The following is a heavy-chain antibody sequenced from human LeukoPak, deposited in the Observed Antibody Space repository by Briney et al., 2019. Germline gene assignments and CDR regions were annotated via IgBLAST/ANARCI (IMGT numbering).Heavy chain of an antibody. V-gene: IGHV4-59*01. Sequence: SETLSLTCTVSGGSMSSYYWIWIRQPPGKGLEWIGYIYYTGSINYNPSLRSRVTISVDTSKNQFSLKLSSVTAADTAVYYCARAGAGNEYVGLFDYWGQGTLVTVSS. CDR1: GGSMSSYY. D-gene: IGHD3-16*01. CDR2: IYYTGSI. J-gene: IGHJ4*02. CDR3: ARAGAGNEYVGLFDY.